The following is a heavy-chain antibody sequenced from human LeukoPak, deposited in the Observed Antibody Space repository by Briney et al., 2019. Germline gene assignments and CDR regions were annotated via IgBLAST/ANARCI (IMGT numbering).Heavy chain of an antibody. J-gene: IGHJ4*02. V-gene: IGHV4-4*02. CDR2: VHLDGRT. D-gene: IGHD3-3*01. CDR1: GGSITTTNW. CDR3: AREGGFYRPLDY. Sequence: SGTLSLTCGVSGGSITTTNWWTWVRQPPGKGLVWIGEVHLDGRTNHNPSLESRLTISVDLSENHISLRLTSVTAADTAVYYCAREGGFYRPLDYSGQGTLVTVSS.